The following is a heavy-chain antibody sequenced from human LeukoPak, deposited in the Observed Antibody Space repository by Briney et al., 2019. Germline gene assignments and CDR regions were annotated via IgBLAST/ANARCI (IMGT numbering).Heavy chain of an antibody. D-gene: IGHD5-12*01. CDR2: INHSGST. V-gene: IGHV4-34*01. J-gene: IGHJ4*02. CDR1: GGSFSGYY. CDR3: ARERGYSGYDPIDY. Sequence: SETLSLTCAVYGGSFSGYYWSWIRQPPGKGLEWIGEINHSGSTNYNPSLKSRVTMSVDTSKNQFSLKVNSMTAADTAVYYCARERGYSGYDPIDYWGQGTLVTVSS.